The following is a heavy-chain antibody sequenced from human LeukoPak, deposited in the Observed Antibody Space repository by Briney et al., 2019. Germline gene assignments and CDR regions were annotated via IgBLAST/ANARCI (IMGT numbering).Heavy chain of an antibody. CDR2: INAGNGNT. V-gene: IGHV1-3*01. CDR1: GFIFTTYA. D-gene: IGHD2-2*01. J-gene: IGHJ6*02. CDR3: ARDDIVVVPAVTAGYYGMDV. Sequence: ASVKVSCKTSGFIFTTYAIHWVRQAPGQRLEWMGWINAGNGNTKYSQKFQGRVTITSDTSATIAYMELSSLRSEDTAVYYCARDDIVVVPAVTAGYYGMDVWGQGTTVTVSS.